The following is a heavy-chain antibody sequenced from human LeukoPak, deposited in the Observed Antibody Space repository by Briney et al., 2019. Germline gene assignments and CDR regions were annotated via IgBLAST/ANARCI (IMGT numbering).Heavy chain of an antibody. CDR2: IVPIFGTA. CDR3: ARDFRELGLDY. Sequence: ASVKVSCKASGGTFSSYAISWVRQAPGQGLEWMGGIVPIFGTANYAQKFQGRVTITADESTSTAYMELSSLRSEDTAVYYCARDFRELGLDYWGQGTLVTVSS. D-gene: IGHD7-27*01. CDR1: GGTFSSYA. J-gene: IGHJ4*02. V-gene: IGHV1-69*13.